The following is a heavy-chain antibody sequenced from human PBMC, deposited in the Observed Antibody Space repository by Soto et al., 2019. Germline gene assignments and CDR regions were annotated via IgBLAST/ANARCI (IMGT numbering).Heavy chain of an antibody. D-gene: IGHD6-19*01. Sequence: ASGYTFTGYYMHWVRQAPGKGLEWVGRIKSKTDGGTTDYAAPVKGRFTISRDDSKNTLYLQMNGLKTEDTAVYYCSAAKAVAGTVGAYYYYYGMDFQGQATMVTVSS. CDR2: IKSKTDGGTT. V-gene: IGHV3-15*07. CDR3: SAAKAVAGTVGAYYYYYGMDF. J-gene: IGHJ6*02. CDR1: GYTFTGYY.